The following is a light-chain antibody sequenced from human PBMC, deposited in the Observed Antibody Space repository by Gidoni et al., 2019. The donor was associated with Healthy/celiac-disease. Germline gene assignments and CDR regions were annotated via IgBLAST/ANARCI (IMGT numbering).Light chain of an antibody. CDR3: QQRSNWPPT. CDR2: DAS. CDR1: QSVSSY. V-gene: IGKV3-11*01. Sequence: EIVLTQSPATLSLSPGERATLSCRASQSVSSYLAWYQQKPGQAPRLLIYDASNRATGIPARFSGSGSGTDFTRTISSLEPEDFAVYYCQQRSNWPPTFXGXTKVEIK. J-gene: IGKJ4*01.